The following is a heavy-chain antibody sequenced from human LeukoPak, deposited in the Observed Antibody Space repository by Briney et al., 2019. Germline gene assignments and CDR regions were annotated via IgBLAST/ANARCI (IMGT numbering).Heavy chain of an antibody. V-gene: IGHV4-39*01. J-gene: IGHJ4*02. Sequence: SETLSLTCTVSGGSISSSSYYGGWIRQPPGKGLAWIGSIYYSGSTYYNPSLKSRVTISVDTSKNQFSLKLSSVTAADTAVYYCARQSYYSNPFDYWGQGTLVTVSS. CDR2: IYYSGST. CDR1: GGSISSSSYY. CDR3: ARQSYYSNPFDY. D-gene: IGHD4-11*01.